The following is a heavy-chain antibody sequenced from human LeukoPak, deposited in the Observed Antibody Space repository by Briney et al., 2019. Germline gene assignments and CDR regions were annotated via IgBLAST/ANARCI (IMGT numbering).Heavy chain of an antibody. J-gene: IGHJ4*02. CDR2: IYYKEGT. D-gene: IGHD6-19*01. CDR3: AGAVQQWPYDY. CDR1: GGSITSHF. V-gene: IGHV4-59*11. Sequence: TETLSLTCTVSGGSITSHFWTWIRQPPGKGLEWIGHIYYKEGTNYNPSLKSRLTISLDMSKSQFTLQLTSVTAADTAVYYCAGAVQQWPYDYWGQGILVSASS.